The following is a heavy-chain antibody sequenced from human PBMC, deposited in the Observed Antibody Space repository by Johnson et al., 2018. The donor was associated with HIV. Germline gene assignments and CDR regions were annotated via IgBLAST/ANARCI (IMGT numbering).Heavy chain of an antibody. CDR1: GFTFSSYA. CDR3: AREGKYLAGAEDAFDI. CDR2: ISYDRSNK. J-gene: IGHJ3*02. D-gene: IGHD2/OR15-2a*01. V-gene: IGHV3-30-3*01. Sequence: QMLLVESGGGVVQPGRSLRLSCAASGFTFSSYAMHWVRQAPGKGLEWVAVISYDRSNKYYADSVTGRFTISRDNSKNTLYLQMNSLRAEDTAVYYCAREGKYLAGAEDAFDIWGQGTMVTVSS.